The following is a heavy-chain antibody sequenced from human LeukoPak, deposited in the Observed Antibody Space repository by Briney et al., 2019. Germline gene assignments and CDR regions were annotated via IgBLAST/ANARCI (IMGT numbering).Heavy chain of an antibody. Sequence: PSETLSLTCTVSGGSISSYYWSWVRQPPGKGLEWIGYIYYSGSTNYNPSLKSRVTMSVDTSKNQFSLKLSSVTAADTAVYYCVRGGIVGTTARIPLFDHWGQGTLVTLSS. V-gene: IGHV4-59*01. CDR3: VRGGIVGTTARIPLFDH. J-gene: IGHJ4*02. CDR2: IYYSGST. D-gene: IGHD1-26*01. CDR1: GGSISSYY.